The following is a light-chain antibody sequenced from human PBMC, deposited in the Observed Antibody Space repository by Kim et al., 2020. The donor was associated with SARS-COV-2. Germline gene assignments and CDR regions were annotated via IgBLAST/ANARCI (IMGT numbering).Light chain of an antibody. CDR3: NSRDNNDNVL. V-gene: IGLV3-19*01. CDR1: SLRTYY. CDR2: GKN. J-gene: IGLJ2*01. Sequence: VAVGQTVRITCQGDSLRTYYTTWFQQKPGQAPIVVFYGKNNRPSGIPDRFSGSSSGNTASLTITATQAGDEADYYCNSRDNNDNVLFGGGTRPTVL.